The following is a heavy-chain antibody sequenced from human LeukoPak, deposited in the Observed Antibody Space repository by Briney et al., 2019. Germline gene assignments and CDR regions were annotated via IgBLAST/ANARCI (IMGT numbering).Heavy chain of an antibody. CDR3: ARDGSGQYYFDY. CDR2: IIPTLGIA. CDR1: GGTFSSYA. Sequence: ASVKVSCKASGGTFSSYAISWVRQAPGQGLEWMGRIIPTLGIANYAQKFQGRVTITADKSTSAAYMELSSLRSEDTAVYYCARDGSGQYYFDYWGQGTLVTVSS. J-gene: IGHJ4*02. D-gene: IGHD6-19*01. V-gene: IGHV1-69*04.